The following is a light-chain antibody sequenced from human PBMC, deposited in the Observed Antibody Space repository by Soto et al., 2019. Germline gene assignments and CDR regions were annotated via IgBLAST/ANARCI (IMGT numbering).Light chain of an antibody. J-gene: IGLJ2*01. V-gene: IGLV2-8*01. CDR2: EVS. Sequence: QSALTQPPSASGPPGQSVTISCTGTSSDVGGYDYVSWYQQHPVKAPKLMIYEVSKRPSGVPDRFSGSKSGNTASLTVSGLQAEDEADYYCSSYAGSNILVFGGGTKVTVL. CDR1: SSDVGGYDY. CDR3: SSYAGSNILV.